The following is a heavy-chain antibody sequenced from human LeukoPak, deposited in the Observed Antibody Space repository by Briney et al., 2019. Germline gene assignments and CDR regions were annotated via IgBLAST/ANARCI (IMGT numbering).Heavy chain of an antibody. CDR1: GGPISRSTFY. V-gene: IGHV4-39*01. CDR3: ASIAAAGNE. CDR2: IYYSGST. Sequence: SETLSLTCTVSGGPISRSTFYWGWIRQPPGKGLEWIGSIYYSGSTYYNPSLKSRVTISVDTSKNQFSLKLSSVTAADTAVFYCASIAAAGNEWGQGTLVTVSS. D-gene: IGHD6-13*01. J-gene: IGHJ4*02.